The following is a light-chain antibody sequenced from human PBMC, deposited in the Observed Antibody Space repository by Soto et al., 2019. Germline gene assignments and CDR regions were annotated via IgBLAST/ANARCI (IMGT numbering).Light chain of an antibody. V-gene: IGLV1-47*01. J-gene: IGLJ1*01. CDR2: RNN. CDR1: SSNIGSES. Sequence: QSVLTQPPSTSGTPGQRVTISCSGSSSNIGSESVNWYQQLPGTAPKLLIYRNNQRPSGVPDRFSGSKSGTSASLAISGLRSEDEADYYCAAWDDSLSVVFGTGTKVTVL. CDR3: AAWDDSLSVV.